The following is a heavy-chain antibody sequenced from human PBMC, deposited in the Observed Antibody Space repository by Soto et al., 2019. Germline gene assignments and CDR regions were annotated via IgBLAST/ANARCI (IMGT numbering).Heavy chain of an antibody. J-gene: IGHJ6*02. V-gene: IGHV4-31*03. D-gene: IGHD3-3*02. CDR1: GGSISSGYY. Sequence: QVQLQESGPGLVKPSQTLSLTCTVSGGSISSGYYWSWIRQHPVKGLEWIGYIYYIGNTYYNTSLISRVSISVDTFKSQSALKLDSVTAANTAVYYCAREAPVALGVPIFKDVWCQGTTVTVSS. CDR2: IYYIGNT. CDR3: AREAPVALGVPIFKDV.